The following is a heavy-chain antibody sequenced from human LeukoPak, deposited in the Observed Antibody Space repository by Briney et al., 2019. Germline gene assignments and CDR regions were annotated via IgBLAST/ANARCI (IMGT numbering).Heavy chain of an antibody. Sequence: QSGGSLRLSCAASGFTFSRFSIQWVRQAPGKGLDWVAIISKDGSIKYYADSVKGRFTISRDNSENTLYLQMSSLRAEDTAIYYCARDSGVFDYWGQGTLVTVSS. D-gene: IGHD2-8*01. CDR1: GFTFSRFS. J-gene: IGHJ4*02. V-gene: IGHV3-30*15. CDR3: ARDSGVFDY. CDR2: ISKDGSIK.